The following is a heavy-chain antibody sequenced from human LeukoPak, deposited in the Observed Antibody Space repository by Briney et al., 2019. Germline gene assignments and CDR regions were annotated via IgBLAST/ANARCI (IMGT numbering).Heavy chain of an antibody. V-gene: IGHV4-38-2*02. CDR2: NYHSGST. Sequence: SETLSLTCTVSGYSIRSGYYWGWIRPPPGKGLEWIGKNYHSGSTFHNPSLKRRVNISGDTYKNHFSLKLSSVTAADTAVYYCARSPGYCTNGVCYWNQSFDYWGQGTLVTVSS. J-gene: IGHJ4*02. CDR1: GYSIRSGYY. D-gene: IGHD2-8*01. CDR3: ARSPGYCTNGVCYWNQSFDY.